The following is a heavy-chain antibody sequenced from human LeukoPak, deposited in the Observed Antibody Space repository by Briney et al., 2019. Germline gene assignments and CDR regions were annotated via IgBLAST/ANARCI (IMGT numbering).Heavy chain of an antibody. J-gene: IGHJ4*02. CDR3: ASALYCGGDCYSGRYFFDY. Sequence: ASVKVSCKASGYTFINYYIHWVRQAPGQGPEWMGMIDPSGGATSNAQKVQGRVTMTRDTSTSTIYMELSSLRFEDTAVYYCASALYCGGDCYSGRYFFDYWGQGTLVTVSS. V-gene: IGHV1-46*01. D-gene: IGHD2-21*02. CDR1: GYTFINYY. CDR2: IDPSGGAT.